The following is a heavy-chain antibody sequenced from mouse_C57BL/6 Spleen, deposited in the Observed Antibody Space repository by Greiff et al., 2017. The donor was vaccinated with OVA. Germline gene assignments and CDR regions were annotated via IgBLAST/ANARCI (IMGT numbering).Heavy chain of an antibody. J-gene: IGHJ3*01. Sequence: VQLQQSGPELVKPGASVKISCKASGYTFTDYYMNWVKQSHGKSLEWIGDINPNNGGTSYNQKFKGKATLTVDKSSSTAYMELRSLTSEDSAVYYCASRSGGFAYWGQGTLVTVSA. CDR1: GYTFTDYY. D-gene: IGHD3-1*01. V-gene: IGHV1-26*01. CDR3: ASRSGGFAY. CDR2: INPNNGGT.